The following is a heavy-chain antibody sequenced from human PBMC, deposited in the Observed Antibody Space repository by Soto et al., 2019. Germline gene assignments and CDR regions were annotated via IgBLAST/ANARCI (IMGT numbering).Heavy chain of an antibody. CDR3: ARDRLGTMVRGVITNYYYYGMDV. CDR1: GDSVSSNSAA. Sequence: PSQTLSLTCAISGDSVSSNSAAWNWIRQSPSRGLEWLGRTYYRSKWYNDYAVSVKSRITINPDTSKNQLSLQLNSVTPEDTAVYYCARDRLGTMVRGVITNYYYYGMDVWGQGTTVTVSS. V-gene: IGHV6-1*01. J-gene: IGHJ6*02. D-gene: IGHD3-10*01. CDR2: TYYRSKWYN.